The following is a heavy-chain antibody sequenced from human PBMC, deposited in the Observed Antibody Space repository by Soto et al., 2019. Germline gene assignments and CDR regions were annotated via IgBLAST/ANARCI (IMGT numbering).Heavy chain of an antibody. V-gene: IGHV3-33*01. CDR1: GFTFRTHG. CDR3: TRHSYGAEYFDY. D-gene: IGHD5-18*01. Sequence: VGSLRLSCGASGFTFRTHGMHWVRQAPGKGLEWVAVTWYDGSNENYADSVKGRFTISRDNSKNTLYLQMNSLRAEDTAVYYCTRHSYGAEYFDYWGQGTLVTVSS. CDR2: TWYDGSNE. J-gene: IGHJ4*02.